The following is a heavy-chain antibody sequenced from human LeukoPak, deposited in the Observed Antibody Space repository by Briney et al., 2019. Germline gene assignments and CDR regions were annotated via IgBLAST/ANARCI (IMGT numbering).Heavy chain of an antibody. J-gene: IGHJ4*02. CDR3: ARSNQADDY. Sequence: PGGSLRLSCAASGFTLSNYWMNWVRKVQGKGLVWVSRINTGGSSTTYADSVKGRFTISRDNAKNTLYLQMNSLRAEDTAVYYCARSNQADDYWGQGTLVTVSS. D-gene: IGHD4-11*01. CDR1: GFTLSNYW. V-gene: IGHV3-74*01. CDR2: INTGGSST.